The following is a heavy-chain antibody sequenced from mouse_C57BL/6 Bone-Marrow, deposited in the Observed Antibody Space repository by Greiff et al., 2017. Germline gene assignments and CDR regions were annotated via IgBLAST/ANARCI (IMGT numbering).Heavy chain of an antibody. CDR3: ASGLPFAY. V-gene: IGHV1-52*01. Sequence: QVHVKQSGAELVRPGSSVKLSCKASGYTFTSYWMHWVKQRPIQGLEWIGNIDPSDSETHYNQKFKDKATLTVDKSSSTAYMQLSSLTSEASAVYYCASGLPFAYWGQGTLVTVSA. CDR2: IDPSDSET. D-gene: IGHD2-2*01. J-gene: IGHJ3*01. CDR1: GYTFTSYW.